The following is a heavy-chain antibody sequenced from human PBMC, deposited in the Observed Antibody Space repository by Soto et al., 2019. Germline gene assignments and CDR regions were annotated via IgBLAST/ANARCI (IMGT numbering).Heavy chain of an antibody. J-gene: IGHJ3*02. CDR1: GLIVRTNY. CDR2: VYSDGST. V-gene: IGHV3-53*01. D-gene: IGHD2-21*02. Sequence: EVQLVESGGGLIQPGGSLRLSCVAAGLIVRTNYMGWVRQAPGKGLEWVSTVYSDGSTFYADSVKGRFTISIDNSKNTLYLQMNSLRVEDTALYSCATKGTTAFGAFDIWGQGTMVAVSS. CDR3: ATKGTTAFGAFDI.